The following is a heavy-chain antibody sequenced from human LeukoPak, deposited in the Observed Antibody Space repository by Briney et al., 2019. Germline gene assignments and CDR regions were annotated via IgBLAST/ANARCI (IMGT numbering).Heavy chain of an antibody. CDR3: ARRVYCSSTSCHGWFDP. J-gene: IGHJ5*02. CDR1: GGSISSSGNY. V-gene: IGHV4-39*01. Sequence: SETLSLTCTVSGGSISSSGNYWGWIRQPPGKGLEWIGSIYYSGSTYYNPSLKSRVTISADTTENQFSLKLSSATAADTAVYYCARRVYCSSTSCHGWFDPWGQGTLVTVSS. D-gene: IGHD2-2*01. CDR2: IYYSGST.